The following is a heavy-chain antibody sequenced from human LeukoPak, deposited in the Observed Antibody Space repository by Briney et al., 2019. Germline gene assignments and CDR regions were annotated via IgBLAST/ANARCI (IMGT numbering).Heavy chain of an antibody. CDR3: ARGEDDTIFGVVPFAY. D-gene: IGHD3-3*01. CDR1: GYTFTGYY. Sequence: ASVKVSCKASGYTFTGYYMHWVRQAPGQGLEWMGWINPNSGGTNYAQKFQGRVTMTRDTSISTAYMELSRLRSDDTAVYYCARGEDDTIFGVVPFAYWGQGTLVTVSS. CDR2: INPNSGGT. J-gene: IGHJ4*02. V-gene: IGHV1-2*02.